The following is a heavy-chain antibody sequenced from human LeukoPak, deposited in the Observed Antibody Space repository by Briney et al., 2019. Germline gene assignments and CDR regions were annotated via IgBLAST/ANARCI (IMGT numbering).Heavy chain of an antibody. J-gene: IGHJ6*02. CDR3: ATWAFYHNLDV. CDR2: IKADGSGT. V-gene: IGHV3-43*02. CDR1: GFTIGPYA. D-gene: IGHD2/OR15-2a*01. Sequence: GGALRLSCAASGFTIGPYAMYWVRHGPGRGLEWVSVIKADGSGTFYADSVRGRFTTSRDNSKNSLYLQMNSLTSEDTALYYCATWAFYHNLDVWGQGTTVLVSS.